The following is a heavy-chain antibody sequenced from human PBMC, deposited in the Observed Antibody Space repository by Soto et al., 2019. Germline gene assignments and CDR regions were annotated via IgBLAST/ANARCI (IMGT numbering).Heavy chain of an antibody. CDR1: GGSISSSSYY. D-gene: IGHD3-22*01. V-gene: IGHV4-39*01. CDR3: ARLLYDSRGYYYFDY. J-gene: IGHJ4*02. Sequence: PSETLSLTCTISGGSISSSSYYWGWIRQPPGKGLEWIGSIYYSGSTYYNPSLKSRVTISVDTSKNQFSLKLTSVTAADTAVYYCARLLYDSRGYYYFDYWGQGTLVTVSS. CDR2: IYYSGST.